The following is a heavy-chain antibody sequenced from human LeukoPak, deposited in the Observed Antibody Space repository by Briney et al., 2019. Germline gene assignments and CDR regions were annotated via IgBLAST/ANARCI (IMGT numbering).Heavy chain of an antibody. J-gene: IGHJ4*02. Sequence: SETLSLTCTVSGGSISSSSYYWGWIRQPPGKGLEWIGSIYYSGSTYYNPSLKSRVTISVDTSKNQFSLKLSSVTAADTAVYYRARVPSIAAAGPDYWGQGTLVTVSS. D-gene: IGHD6-13*01. CDR1: GGSISSSSYY. CDR3: ARVPSIAAAGPDY. CDR2: IYYSGST. V-gene: IGHV4-39*07.